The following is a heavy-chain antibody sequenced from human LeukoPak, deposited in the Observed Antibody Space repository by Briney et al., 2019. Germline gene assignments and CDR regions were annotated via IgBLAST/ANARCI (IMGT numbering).Heavy chain of an antibody. D-gene: IGHD4-17*01. J-gene: IGHJ4*02. V-gene: IGHV4-34*01. Sequence: SETLSLTCAVYGGSFSGYYWSWIRQPPVKGLEWIGEINHSGSTNYNPSLKSRVTISVDTSKNQFSLKLSSVTAADTAVYYCARTPYGDPYYFDYWGQGTLVTVSS. CDR3: ARTPYGDPYYFDY. CDR2: INHSGST. CDR1: GGSFSGYY.